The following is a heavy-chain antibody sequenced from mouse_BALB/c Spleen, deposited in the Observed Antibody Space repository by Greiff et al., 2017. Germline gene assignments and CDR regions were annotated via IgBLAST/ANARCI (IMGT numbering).Heavy chain of an antibody. D-gene: IGHD1-1*01. CDR2: IDPANGNT. J-gene: IGHJ1*01. CDR1: GFNIKDTY. CDR3: ARSTTVVAPYWYFDV. V-gene: IGHV14-3*02. Sequence: EVQLQQSGAELVKPGASVKLSCTASGFNIKDTYMHWVKQRPEQGLEWIGRIDPANGNTKYDPKFQGKATITADTSSNTAYLQLSSLTSEDTAVYYCARSTTVVAPYWYFDVWGAGTTVTVSS.